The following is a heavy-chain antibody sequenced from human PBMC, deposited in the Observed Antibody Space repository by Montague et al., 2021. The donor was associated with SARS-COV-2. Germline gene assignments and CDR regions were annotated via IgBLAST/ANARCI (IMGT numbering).Heavy chain of an antibody. CDR2: ISSSSSYI. CDR3: ARVGVMEYCSGGNCYLDY. CDR1: GFTFSSYS. Sequence: SLRLSCAASGFTFSSYSMNWVRQAPGKGLEWVSSISSSSSYIYYADSVKGRFTISRDNAKNSLYLQMNSLRAEDTAVYYCARVGVMEYCSGGNCYLDYWGQGTLVTVSS. J-gene: IGHJ4*02. D-gene: IGHD2-15*01. V-gene: IGHV3-21*01.